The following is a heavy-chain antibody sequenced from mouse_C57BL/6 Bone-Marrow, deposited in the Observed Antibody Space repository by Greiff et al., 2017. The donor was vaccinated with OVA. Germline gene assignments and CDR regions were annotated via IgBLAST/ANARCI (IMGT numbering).Heavy chain of an antibody. Sequence: EVQLQESEGGLVQPGSSMKLSCTASGFTFSDYYMAWVRQVPEKGLEWVANINYDGSSPYYLDYLKSHLLISRDNEKNSLYLQMSSLKSEDTATYYCARDPYYYAMDYWGQGTSVTVSS. CDR3: ARDPYYYAMDY. V-gene: IGHV5-16*01. CDR2: INYDGSSP. J-gene: IGHJ4*01. CDR1: GFTFSDYY.